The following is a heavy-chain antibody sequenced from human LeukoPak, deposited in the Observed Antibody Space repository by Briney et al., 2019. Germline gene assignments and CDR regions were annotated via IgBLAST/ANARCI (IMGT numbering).Heavy chain of an antibody. CDR1: GYTFTSYA. D-gene: IGHD6-13*01. CDR3: ARELVAAADPGWFDP. CDR2: INPNSGGT. J-gene: IGHJ5*02. Sequence: ASVKVSCKASGYTFTSYAMNWVRQAPGQGLEWMGWINPNSGGTNYAQKFQGRVTMTRDTSISTAYMELSRLRSDDTAVYYCARELVAAADPGWFDPWGQGTLVTVSS. V-gene: IGHV1-2*02.